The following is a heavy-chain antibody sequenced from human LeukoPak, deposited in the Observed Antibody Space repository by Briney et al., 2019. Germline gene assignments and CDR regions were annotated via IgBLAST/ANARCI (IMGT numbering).Heavy chain of an antibody. CDR1: GGSISSYY. J-gene: IGHJ4*02. V-gene: IGHV4-59*01. CDR2: IYYSGST. D-gene: IGHD4-17*01. Sequence: SETLSLTCTVSGGSISSYYWSWIRQPPGKGLEWIGYIYYSGSTNYNPSLKSRVTISVDTSKNQFSLKLSSVTAADTAVYYCARDYGDYFDYWGQGALVTVSS. CDR3: ARDYGDYFDY.